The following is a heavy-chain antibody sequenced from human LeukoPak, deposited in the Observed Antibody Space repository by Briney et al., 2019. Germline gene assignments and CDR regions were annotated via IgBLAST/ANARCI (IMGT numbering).Heavy chain of an antibody. CDR1: GYTFTNYG. V-gene: IGHV1-3*04. CDR2: INTGNGNT. D-gene: IGHD3-22*01. J-gene: IGHJ1*01. CDR3: ARVPLHDASGRYYPH. Sequence: ASVKVSCKTSGYTFTNYGMHWVRQAPRQSLEWMGWINTGNGNTKSSQRFQDRVTLTRDTSASTAYMELNSLSSEDTAVYYCARVPLHDASGRYYPHWGQGTLVTVSS.